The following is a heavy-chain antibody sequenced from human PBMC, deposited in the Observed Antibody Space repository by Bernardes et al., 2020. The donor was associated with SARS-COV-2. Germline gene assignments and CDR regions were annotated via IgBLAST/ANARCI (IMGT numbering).Heavy chain of an antibody. V-gene: IGHV1-2*02. CDR1: GYTFTGYF. D-gene: IGHD6-13*01. CDR2: VNSNSGGS. Sequence: ASVKVSCKASGYTFTGYFIHWVRQAPGQGLEWMGWVNSNSGGSHYAQKFQGRVTMTRDTSISTAYMEVSRLRSDDTAIYYCARDPGILSPAALDDGFDVWGQGTMVTVSA. CDR3: ARDPGILSPAALDDGFDV. J-gene: IGHJ3*01.